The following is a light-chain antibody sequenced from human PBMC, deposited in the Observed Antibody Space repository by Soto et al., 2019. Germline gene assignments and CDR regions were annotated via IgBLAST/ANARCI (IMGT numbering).Light chain of an antibody. Sequence: IVLTQSPGTLSLSPGERGALSCRASQSVSSNYVAWYQQKPGQAPRLLISGASNRATGTPDRFRGSGSGTDFTLTITRLEPEGFAVYYCHQYGSAPWTFGQGTKVDIK. CDR3: HQYGSAPWT. V-gene: IGKV3-20*01. J-gene: IGKJ1*01. CDR2: GAS. CDR1: QSVSSNY.